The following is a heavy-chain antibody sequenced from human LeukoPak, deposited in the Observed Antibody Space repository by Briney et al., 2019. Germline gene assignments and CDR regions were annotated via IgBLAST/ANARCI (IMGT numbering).Heavy chain of an antibody. Sequence: SETLSLTWAVSGGSVNDYYWSWIRQPPGKGLEWIGYIYHSGTTNFNPSLRSRVAVSIDTSKNQFSLRLSSVTAADTAVYYCARDRTYDFWSGYYTGENWFDPWGQGTLVTVSS. CDR1: GGSVNDYY. J-gene: IGHJ5*02. CDR2: IYHSGTT. CDR3: ARDRTYDFWSGYYTGENWFDP. D-gene: IGHD3-3*01. V-gene: IGHV4-59*02.